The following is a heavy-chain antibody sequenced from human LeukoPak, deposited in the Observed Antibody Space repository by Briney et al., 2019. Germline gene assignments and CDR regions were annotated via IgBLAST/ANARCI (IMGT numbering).Heavy chain of an antibody. D-gene: IGHD3-16*01. V-gene: IGHV3-23*01. Sequence: GGSLRLSCAASGFTFRSYGLSWVRQAPGKGLELVSTISGDGGGTYYADSVRGRFTISRDNSKNMPYLQMNSLRAEDSAIYYCANPWVYYYYGLDIWGQGTTVTVSS. CDR2: ISGDGGGT. CDR3: ANPWVYYYYGLDI. J-gene: IGHJ6*02. CDR1: GFTFRSYG.